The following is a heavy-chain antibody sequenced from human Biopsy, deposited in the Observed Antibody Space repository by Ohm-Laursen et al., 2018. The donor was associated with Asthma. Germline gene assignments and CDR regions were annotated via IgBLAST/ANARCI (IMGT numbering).Heavy chain of an antibody. Sequence: ASVKVSCKASAYTITSNAMHWVRQAPGQRLEWMGWINPGNGNTKYSRKFQGRVTITRDTSASTAYMELSSLRSEDTAVYYCVRDSARIAIFGVGDYFDYWGQGTLVTVSS. CDR2: INPGNGNT. CDR1: AYTITSNA. J-gene: IGHJ4*02. V-gene: IGHV1-3*01. D-gene: IGHD3-3*01. CDR3: VRDSARIAIFGVGDYFDY.